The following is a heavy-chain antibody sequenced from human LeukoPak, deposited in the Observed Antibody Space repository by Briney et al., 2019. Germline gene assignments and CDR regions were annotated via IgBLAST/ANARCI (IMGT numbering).Heavy chain of an antibody. D-gene: IGHD6-13*01. CDR3: ARAAAGLWYYYYGMDV. CDR1: GDSVSSNSAA. J-gene: IGHJ6*02. V-gene: IGHV6-1*01. Sequence: SQTLSLTCAISGDSVSSNSAAWNWIRQSPSRGLEWLGRTYYRSKWYNDYAVSVRSRITINPDTSKNQFSLQLNSVTPEDTAVYYCARAAAGLWYYYYGMDVWGQGTTVTVSS. CDR2: TYYRSKWYN.